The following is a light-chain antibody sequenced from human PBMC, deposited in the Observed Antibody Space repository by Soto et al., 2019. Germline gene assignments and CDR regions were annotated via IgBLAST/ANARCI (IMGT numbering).Light chain of an antibody. Sequence: DIQMTQSPSSLSASVGDRVTITCRASQSISSYLNWYQQKPGKAPKLLIYAASSLQSGVPSRFSGSRSGPDFTLTISSLQPEDFATYYCQQANSFPRTFGQGTKVDIK. CDR1: QSISSY. V-gene: IGKV1-39*01. CDR3: QQANSFPRT. CDR2: AAS. J-gene: IGKJ1*01.